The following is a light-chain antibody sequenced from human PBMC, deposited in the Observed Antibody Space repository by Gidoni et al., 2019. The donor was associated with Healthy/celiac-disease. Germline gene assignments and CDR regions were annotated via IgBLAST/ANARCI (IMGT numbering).Light chain of an antibody. Sequence: LSCRASQRVSSSYLAWYQQKPGQAPRLLIYGASSRATGIPDRFSGSGSGTDFTLTISRLEPEDFAVYYCQQYGSSPGTFXQXTKVEIK. CDR3: QQYGSSPGT. V-gene: IGKV3-20*01. CDR1: QRVSSSY. J-gene: IGKJ1*01. CDR2: GAS.